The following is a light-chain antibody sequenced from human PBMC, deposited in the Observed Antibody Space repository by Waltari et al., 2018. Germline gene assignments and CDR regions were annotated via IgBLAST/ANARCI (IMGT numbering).Light chain of an antibody. CDR1: QSVSSN. CDR2: DAS. CDR3: QQYNDWPPLYT. Sequence: EIVVTQSPATLSVSPGERATLSCRASQSVSSNLAWYQQKPGQAPRLLIYDASTRATGIPARFSGSGSGTEFTLTISSLQSEDFAFYYCQQYNDWPPLYTFGQGTKLEIK. V-gene: IGKV3-15*01. J-gene: IGKJ2*01.